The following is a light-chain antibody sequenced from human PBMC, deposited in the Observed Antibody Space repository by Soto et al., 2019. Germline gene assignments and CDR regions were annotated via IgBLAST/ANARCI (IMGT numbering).Light chain of an antibody. V-gene: IGKV3-11*01. CDR1: QSVSSY. CDR3: KQGRNWPPGLT. CDR2: DAS. Sequence: IVLTQSPATLSLSPGERATLSCRASQSVSSYLAWYQQKPGQAPRLLIYDASIRATGIPARFSGSGSGTEVTLAIRSLEPEDVAVYYCKQGRNWPPGLTVGGGTKADIK. J-gene: IGKJ4*01.